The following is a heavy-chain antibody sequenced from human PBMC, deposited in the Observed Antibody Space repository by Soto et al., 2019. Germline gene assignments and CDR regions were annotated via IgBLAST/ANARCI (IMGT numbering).Heavy chain of an antibody. D-gene: IGHD3-22*01. CDR2: IIPIFGTA. J-gene: IGHJ6*02. CDR1: GGTFSSYA. Sequence: ASVKVSCKASGGTFSSYAISWVRQAPGQGLEWMGGIIPIFGTANYAQKFQGRVTITADESTSTAYMELSSLRSEDTAVYYCASLLGYYYDSSRKALDVWGQGTTVTVSS. CDR3: ASLLGYYYDSSRKALDV. V-gene: IGHV1-69*13.